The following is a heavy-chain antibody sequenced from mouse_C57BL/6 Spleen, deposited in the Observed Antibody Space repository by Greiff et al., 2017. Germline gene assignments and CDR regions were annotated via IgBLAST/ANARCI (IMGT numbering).Heavy chain of an antibody. V-gene: IGHV8-8*01. CDR2: LWCDDAK. D-gene: IGHD2-1*01. CDR3: ARIADCNYWVDY. CDR1: GFSLSTSGMG. J-gene: IGHJ4*01. Sequence: QVTLKESCPGILQPSPTLSLTCSFSGFSLSTSGMGVGWLRQPSGNGLVWLAHLWCDDAKYYNPSLKSRRTISKDTSKNQVILKIANGDTADTATYYCARIADCNYWVDYWGQGTSVTVSS.